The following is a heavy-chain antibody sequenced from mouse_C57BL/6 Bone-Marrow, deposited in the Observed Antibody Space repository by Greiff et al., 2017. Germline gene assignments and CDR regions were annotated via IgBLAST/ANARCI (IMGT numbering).Heavy chain of an antibody. Sequence: QVQLQQPGAELVRPGSSVKLSCKASGYTFTSYWMHWVKQRPIQGLEWIGNIDPSDSETHYNQKFKDKDTLTVDKSSSTAYMQLSSLTSEDSAVYYCARWGPWWYCDVWGTGTTVTVSS. CDR3: ARWGPWWYCDV. J-gene: IGHJ1*03. CDR1: GYTFTSYW. CDR2: IDPSDSET. V-gene: IGHV1-52*01.